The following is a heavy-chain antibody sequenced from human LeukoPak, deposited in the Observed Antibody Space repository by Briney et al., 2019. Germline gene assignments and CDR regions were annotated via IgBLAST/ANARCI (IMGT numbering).Heavy chain of an antibody. Sequence: ASVKVSCKASGYTFTRYAMHWVRQAPGQRLEWMGWINAGNGNTKYSQKFQGRVTITRDTSASTAYMELSSLRSEDTAVYYCARDLSGSYLMYYYYGMDVWGQGTTVTVSS. CDR2: INAGNGNT. CDR1: GYTFTRYA. V-gene: IGHV1-3*01. J-gene: IGHJ6*02. D-gene: IGHD1-26*01. CDR3: ARDLSGSYLMYYYYGMDV.